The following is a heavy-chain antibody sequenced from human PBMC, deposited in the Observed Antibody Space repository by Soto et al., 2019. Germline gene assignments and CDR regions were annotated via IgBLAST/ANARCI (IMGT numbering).Heavy chain of an antibody. J-gene: IGHJ6*02. D-gene: IGHD2-15*01. Sequence: GGSLRLSCGVSGFTLSRYTMHWVRQAPGKGLEWVALISSDGSAKYYADSVKGRFTVSRDDSFYLQMTSLRGEDTAVYYCARDGYCSGGSCLDGMDVWGQGTTVTVSS. CDR1: GFTLSRYT. V-gene: IGHV3-30-3*01. CDR2: ISSDGSAK. CDR3: ARDGYCSGGSCLDGMDV.